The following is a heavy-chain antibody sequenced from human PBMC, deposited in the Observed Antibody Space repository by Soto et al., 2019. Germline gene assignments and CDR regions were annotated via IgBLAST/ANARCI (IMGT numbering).Heavy chain of an antibody. CDR2: IYPGDSDT. J-gene: IGHJ6*02. D-gene: IGHD6-19*01. CDR3: ARFFQYSSGWYKPYYSYGMDV. V-gene: IGHV5-51*01. Sequence: PGESLKISCKGSGYSFTSYWIGWVRQMPGKGLEWMGIIYPGDSDTRYSPSFQGQVTISADKSISTAYLQWSSLKASDTAMYYCARFFQYSSGWYKPYYSYGMDVWGQGTTVTVSS. CDR1: GYSFTSYW.